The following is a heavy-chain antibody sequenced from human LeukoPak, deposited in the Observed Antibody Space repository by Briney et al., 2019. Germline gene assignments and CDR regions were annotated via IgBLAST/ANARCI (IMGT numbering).Heavy chain of an antibody. V-gene: IGHV3-53*01. D-gene: IGHD3-10*01. CDR3: ARRYDSGTYGHYMDV. Sequence: GGSLRLPCVACGFTVSTNHMSWVRQAPGKGLEWVSGFHDAGTTYFADAVKGRFTISRDNTKNTLFLQMNSLRAEDTAVYYCARRYDSGTYGHYMDVWGKGTTVTVSS. J-gene: IGHJ6*03. CDR1: GFTVSTNH. CDR2: FHDAGTT.